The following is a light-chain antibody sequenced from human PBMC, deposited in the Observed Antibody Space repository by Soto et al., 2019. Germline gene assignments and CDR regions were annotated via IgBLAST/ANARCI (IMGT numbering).Light chain of an antibody. Sequence: EIVLTQSPGTLSLSPGERATLSCRASQSVSSSYLAWYQQKPGQAPRLLIYGASSRATGIPDRFSRSGSGTDFTLTISRLEPEDFAVYYCQQYGSSPLFGQGTRLEIK. CDR3: QQYGSSPL. V-gene: IGKV3-20*01. J-gene: IGKJ5*01. CDR2: GAS. CDR1: QSVSSSY.